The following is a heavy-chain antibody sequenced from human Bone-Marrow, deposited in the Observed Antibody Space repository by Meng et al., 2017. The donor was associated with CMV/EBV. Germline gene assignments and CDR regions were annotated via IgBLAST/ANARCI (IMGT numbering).Heavy chain of an antibody. V-gene: IGHV1-18*01. Sequence: ASVKVSCKASGYRFTKYGISWVRQAPGQGLEWMGWISAYNGNADYAQKLQGRVTMTTDTSTTTAYMELRSLRSDGTAMYYCARVARYCTNTDNCFDYWGQGTLVTVSS. CDR1: GYRFTKYG. D-gene: IGHD2-8*01. J-gene: IGHJ4*02. CDR3: ARVARYCTNTDNCFDY. CDR2: ISAYNGNA.